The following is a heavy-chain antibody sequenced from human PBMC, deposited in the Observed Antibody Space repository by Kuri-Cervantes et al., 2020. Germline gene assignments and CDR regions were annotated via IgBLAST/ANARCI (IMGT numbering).Heavy chain of an antibody. CDR2: MNPNSGNT. J-gene: IGHJ4*02. D-gene: IGHD5/OR15-5a*01. CDR3: ARPGVYDGAVDY. Sequence: ASVQVSCKASGYTFTSYDINWVRQATGQGLEWRGWMNPNSGNTGYAQKFQGRVTMTRNTSINTAYMELSSLRSEDTAVYYCARPGVYDGAVDYWGQGTLVTVSS. V-gene: IGHV1-8*01. CDR1: GYTFTSYD.